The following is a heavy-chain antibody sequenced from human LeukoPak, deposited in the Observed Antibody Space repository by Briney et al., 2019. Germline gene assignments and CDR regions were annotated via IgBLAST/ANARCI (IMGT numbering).Heavy chain of an antibody. Sequence: GGSLRLSCAASGFTFSSYDMHWVRQATGKGLEWVSAIGTAGDTYYSGSVKGRFTISRENAKNSLYLQMNSLRAGDTAVYYCARGAGGISGENWFDPWGQGTLVTVSS. CDR2: IGTAGDT. J-gene: IGHJ5*02. V-gene: IGHV3-13*01. CDR3: ARGAGGISGENWFDP. D-gene: IGHD1-14*01. CDR1: GFTFSSYD.